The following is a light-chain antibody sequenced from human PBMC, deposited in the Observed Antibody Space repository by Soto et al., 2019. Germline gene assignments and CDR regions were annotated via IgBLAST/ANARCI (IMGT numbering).Light chain of an antibody. J-gene: IGLJ2*01. V-gene: IGLV3-21*02. Sequence: SYELTQPPSVSVAPGQTARITCGGDNIASKSVHWYQQKPGQAPVLVVHDDSDRPSGIPERFSGSNSGNTATLTISRVEAGDEADYYCQVWDGTSDVVFGGGTKLTVL. CDR3: QVWDGTSDVV. CDR2: DDS. CDR1: NIASKS.